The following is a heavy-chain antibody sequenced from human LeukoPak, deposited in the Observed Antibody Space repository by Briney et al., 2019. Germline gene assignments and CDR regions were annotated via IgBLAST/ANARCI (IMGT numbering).Heavy chain of an antibody. D-gene: IGHD3-10*01. V-gene: IGHV3-23*01. Sequence: PGGSLRLSCAASGFTFSSYAMSWVRQAPGKGLEWVSAISGSGGSTYYADSVKGRFTISRDNSKNTLYLQMNSLRAEDTAVYYCAKDGESYYGSGSYWDWGQGTLVTVSS. J-gene: IGHJ4*02. CDR3: AKDGESYYGSGSYWD. CDR2: ISGSGGST. CDR1: GFTFSSYA.